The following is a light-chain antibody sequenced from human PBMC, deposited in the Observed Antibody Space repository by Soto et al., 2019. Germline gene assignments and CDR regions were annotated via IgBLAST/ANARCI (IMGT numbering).Light chain of an antibody. Sequence: QSALTQPPSVSASPGQSVTIPCTATSSDVGAYNRVSWYQQYPGTPPKLMISEVHNRPSGVPDRFAGSKSGNTASLTISGLQAEDEADYYCSLYTSSSTVAFGGGTKLTVL. J-gene: IGLJ2*01. CDR3: SLYTSSSTVA. V-gene: IGLV2-18*01. CDR1: SSDVGAYNR. CDR2: EVH.